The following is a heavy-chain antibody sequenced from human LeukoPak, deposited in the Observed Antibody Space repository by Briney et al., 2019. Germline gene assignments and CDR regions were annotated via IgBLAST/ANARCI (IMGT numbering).Heavy chain of an antibody. CDR3: ARVKYYDFWSGYYAGPDY. J-gene: IGHJ4*02. CDR1: GFTFSSYG. V-gene: IGHV3-33*01. Sequence: PGRSLRLSRAASGFTFSSYGMHWVRQAPGKGLEWVAVIWYDGSNKYYADSVKGRFTISRDNSKNTLYLQMNSLRAEDTAVYYCARVKYYDFWSGYYAGPDYWGQGTLVTVSS. CDR2: IWYDGSNK. D-gene: IGHD3-3*01.